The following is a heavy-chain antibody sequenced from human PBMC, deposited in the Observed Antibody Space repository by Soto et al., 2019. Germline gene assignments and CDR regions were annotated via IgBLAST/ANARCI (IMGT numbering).Heavy chain of an antibody. V-gene: IGHV1-69*06. CDR3: ARDTYYDSGGYYNGNNGFDP. D-gene: IGHD3-22*01. Sequence: QVQLVQSGAEVKKPGSSVKVSCKAFGGTFSSYAISWVRQAPGQGLEWMGGIIPVFGTTTYAQKLQDRVTITADKSTSTAYMELSSLRPEDTAVYYCARDTYYDSGGYYNGNNGFDPWGQGTRVTVSS. CDR1: GGTFSSYA. J-gene: IGHJ5*02. CDR2: IIPVFGTT.